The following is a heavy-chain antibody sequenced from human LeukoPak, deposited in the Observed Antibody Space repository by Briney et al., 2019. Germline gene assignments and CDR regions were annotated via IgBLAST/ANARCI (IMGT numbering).Heavy chain of an antibody. CDR1: GGTFSSYG. Sequence: GASVKVSCKASGGTFSSYGISWVRQAPGQGLEWMGWISAYNGNTNYAQKLQGRVTMTTDTSTSTAYMELRSLRSDDTAVYYCARDLGKTYYDFWSGYSAYWGQGTLVTVSS. J-gene: IGHJ4*02. V-gene: IGHV1-18*01. CDR3: ARDLGKTYYDFWSGYSAY. CDR2: ISAYNGNT. D-gene: IGHD3-3*01.